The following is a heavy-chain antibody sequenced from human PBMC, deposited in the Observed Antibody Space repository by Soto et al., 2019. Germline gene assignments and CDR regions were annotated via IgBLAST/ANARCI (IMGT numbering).Heavy chain of an antibody. CDR2: TRNKANSYTT. J-gene: IGHJ4*02. CDR3: VGYCSGGSCYWAGY. CDR1: GFTFSDHY. V-gene: IGHV3-72*01. D-gene: IGHD2-15*01. Sequence: EVQLVESGGGLVQPGGSLRLSCAASGFTFSDHYMDWVRQAPGKGLEWVGRTRNKANSYTTEYAASVKGRFTISRDDSKNSLYLQMNSLKTEDTAVYYCVGYCSGGSCYWAGYWGQGTLVTVSS.